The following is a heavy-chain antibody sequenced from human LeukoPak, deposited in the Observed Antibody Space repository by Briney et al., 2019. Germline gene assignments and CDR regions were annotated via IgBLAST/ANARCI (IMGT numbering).Heavy chain of an antibody. V-gene: IGHV1-18*04. CDR3: ARDMPPYYGSGSTFNDY. D-gene: IGHD3-10*01. J-gene: IGHJ4*02. CDR1: GYTFTSYG. Sequence: ASVKVSCEASGYTFTSYGISWVRQAPGQGREWVGWISAYNGNTNYAQKLQGRVTMTTDTSTSTAYMELRSLRSDDTAVYYCARDMPPYYGSGSTFNDYWGQGTLVTVSS. CDR2: ISAYNGNT.